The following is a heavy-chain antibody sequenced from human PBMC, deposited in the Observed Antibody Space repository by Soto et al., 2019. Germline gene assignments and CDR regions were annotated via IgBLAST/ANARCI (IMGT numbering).Heavy chain of an antibody. Sequence: TSETLSLTCTVSGGSISSSSYYWGWIRQPPGKGLEWIGRIYYSRSTYYKPSLKSRVTISLDTSKKQFSLKLSSVTAADTAVYYCARLVRYFDWLLSYFDYWGQGTLVTVSS. D-gene: IGHD3-9*01. CDR3: ARLVRYFDWLLSYFDY. V-gene: IGHV4-39*01. CDR2: IYYSRST. J-gene: IGHJ4*02. CDR1: GGSISSSSYY.